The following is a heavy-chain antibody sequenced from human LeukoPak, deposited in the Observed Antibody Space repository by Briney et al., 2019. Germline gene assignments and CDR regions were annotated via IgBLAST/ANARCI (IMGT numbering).Heavy chain of an antibody. J-gene: IGHJ5*02. V-gene: IGHV4-4*07. CDR1: GGSISSYY. Sequence: SETLSLTCTVSGGSISSYYWSWIRQPAGKGLGWIGRIYTSGSTNYNPSLKSRVTMSVDTSKNQFSLKLSSVTAADTAVYYCARLPKSGSGRQGWFDPWGQGTLVTVSS. CDR3: ARLPKSGSGRQGWFDP. CDR2: IYTSGST. D-gene: IGHD3-10*01.